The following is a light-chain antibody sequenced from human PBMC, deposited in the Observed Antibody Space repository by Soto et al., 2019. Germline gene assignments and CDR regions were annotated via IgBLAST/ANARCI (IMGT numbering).Light chain of an antibody. Sequence: IVLTQSPGTLSLSPGERATLSCRASQSVSSSYLAWYHQKPGQSPRLLIYGASSRATGIPDRFSGSGPGTDFTLTISRLEPEDFAVYYCKQYGGSRTFGQGTKVEIK. CDR3: KQYGGSRT. J-gene: IGKJ1*01. CDR1: QSVSSSY. CDR2: GAS. V-gene: IGKV3-20*01.